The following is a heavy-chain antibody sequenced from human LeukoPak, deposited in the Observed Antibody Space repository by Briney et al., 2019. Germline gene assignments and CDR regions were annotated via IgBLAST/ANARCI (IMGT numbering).Heavy chain of an antibody. D-gene: IGHD3-22*01. J-gene: IGHJ2*01. CDR3: ARGVRYYYDSSGYTDWYFDL. V-gene: IGHV4-61*02. Sequence: PSQTLSLTCTVSGGSISSGSYYWSWIRQPAGKGLEWIWRIYTSGSTNYNPSLKSRVTISVDTSKNQFSLKLSSVTAADTAVYYCARGVRYYYDSSGYTDWYFDLWGRGTLVTVSS. CDR1: GGSISSGSYY. CDR2: IYTSGST.